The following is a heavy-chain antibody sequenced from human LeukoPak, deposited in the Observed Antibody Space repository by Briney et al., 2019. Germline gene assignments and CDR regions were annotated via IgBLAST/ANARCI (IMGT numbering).Heavy chain of an antibody. D-gene: IGHD5-12*01. V-gene: IGHV5-51*01. CDR1: GYXFTNYW. Sequence: GESLKISCNGSGYXFTNYWIRWVRQMAGQGLEWMGIIYPGDSDTRYSPSFQGQVTISADKSISTAYLQWSSLKASDTAMYFCARRDSGFEFFDSWGQGTLVTVSS. J-gene: IGHJ4*02. CDR3: ARRDSGFEFFDS. CDR2: IYPGDSDT.